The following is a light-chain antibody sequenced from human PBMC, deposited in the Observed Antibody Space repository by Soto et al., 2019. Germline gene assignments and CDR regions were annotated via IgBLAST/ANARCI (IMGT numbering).Light chain of an antibody. CDR1: SSDVGDYTY. V-gene: IGLV2-8*01. J-gene: IGLJ1*01. CDR2: EVS. CDR3: SSYGGSHNLGFV. Sequence: LTQPPSASGSPGQSVTISCTGTSSDVGDYTYVSWYQQHPGKAPKLMISEVSKRPSGVPDLFSGSKSGNTASLTVSGLQAEDEADYYCSSYGGSHNLGFVFGNGTKVTVL.